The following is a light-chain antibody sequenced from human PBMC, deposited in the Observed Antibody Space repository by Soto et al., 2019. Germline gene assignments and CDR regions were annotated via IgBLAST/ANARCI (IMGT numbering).Light chain of an antibody. V-gene: IGKV3-11*01. Sequence: EIVLTQSPATLSLSPGERATLSCRASQTVYNYLVWYQQRPGQAPRLLISDASNRATGIPARFSGSGSGTDFTLTINSLEPEDLAIYIGQQRYDWPLTFGGGSKIEMK. CDR1: QTVYNY. CDR3: QQRYDWPLT. CDR2: DAS. J-gene: IGKJ4*01.